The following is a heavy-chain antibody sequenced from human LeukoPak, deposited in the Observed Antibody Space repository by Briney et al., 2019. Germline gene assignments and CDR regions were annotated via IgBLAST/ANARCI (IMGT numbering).Heavy chain of an antibody. CDR3: AKDRNYDILTGYPLYYFDY. Sequence: GGSLRLSCEASGFTFRSYAMSWVRQAPGKGLEWVSAISGSGGSISDADSVKGRFTISRDNSQNTLYLQMNSLRAEDTAVYYCAKDRNYDILTGYPLYYFDYWGQGTLVTVSS. CDR2: ISGSGGSI. V-gene: IGHV3-23*01. CDR1: GFTFRSYA. J-gene: IGHJ4*02. D-gene: IGHD3-9*01.